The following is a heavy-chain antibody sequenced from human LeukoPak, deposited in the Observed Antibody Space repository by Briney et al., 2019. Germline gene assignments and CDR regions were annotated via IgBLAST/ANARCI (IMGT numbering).Heavy chain of an antibody. CDR3: GRDVTNYDFWSAYYAGDGFDV. V-gene: IGHV3-30-3*01. D-gene: IGHD3-3*01. J-gene: IGHJ3*01. Sequence: PGGSLRLSCTASGFSFSSFAMLWVRQAPGKGLEWVTLISNDGYDKYYADSAKGRFTISRDNSKNTLYLQMNSLRAEDTAVYYCGRDVTNYDFWSAYYAGDGFDVWGQGTMVTVSS. CDR2: ISNDGYDK. CDR1: GFSFSSFA.